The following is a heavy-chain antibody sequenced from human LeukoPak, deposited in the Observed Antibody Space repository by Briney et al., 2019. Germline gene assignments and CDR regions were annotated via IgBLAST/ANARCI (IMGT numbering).Heavy chain of an antibody. CDR2: INSDGSTT. J-gene: IGHJ4*02. Sequence: GGSLRLSCAASGFTFSSYWMHWVRQAPGKGLVWVSRINSDGSTTSYADSVKGRFTISRDNAKNTVYLQMNSVRAEDTAVYYCAKESPGYCTGTSCWDSWGQGTLVTVSS. CDR3: AKESPGYCTGTSCWDS. D-gene: IGHD2-2*01. CDR1: GFTFSSYW. V-gene: IGHV3-74*01.